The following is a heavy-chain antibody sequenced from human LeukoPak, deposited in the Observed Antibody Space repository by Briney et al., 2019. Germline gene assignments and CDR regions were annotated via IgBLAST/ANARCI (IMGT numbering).Heavy chain of an antibody. V-gene: IGHV4-39*07. CDR2: IYYSGST. CDR1: GGSISSSSYY. J-gene: IGHJ4*02. D-gene: IGHD5-18*01. Sequence: PSETLSLTCTVSGGSISSSSYYWGWIRQPPGKGLEWIGSIYYSGSTYYNPSLKSRVTISVDTSKNQFSLKLSSVTAADTAVYYCARERGQGGYSYGQNTQYYFDYWGQGTLVTVSS. CDR3: ARERGQGGYSYGQNTQYYFDY.